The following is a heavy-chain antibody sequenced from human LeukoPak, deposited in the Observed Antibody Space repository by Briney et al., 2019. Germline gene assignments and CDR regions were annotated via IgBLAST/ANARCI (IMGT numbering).Heavy chain of an antibody. CDR1: GFTFSDAR. D-gene: IGHD7-27*01. CDR2: IKTKTDGETT. J-gene: IGHJ4*02. CDR3: TMGDWGWPGY. V-gene: IGHV3-15*01. Sequence: GGSLRLSCAASGFTFSDARMSWVRQAPGKGLEWVGRIKTKTDGETTDYAAPVKGRFTISRDDSKNTLYLQMNSLKTEDTAVYYCTMGDWGWPGYWGQGTLVTVSS.